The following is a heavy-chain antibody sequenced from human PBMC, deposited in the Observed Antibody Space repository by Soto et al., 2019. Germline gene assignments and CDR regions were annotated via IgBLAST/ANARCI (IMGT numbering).Heavy chain of an antibody. CDR3: ARHYSGGWYYFDY. J-gene: IGHJ4*01. V-gene: IGHV5-51*01. Sequence: GALKISCKGSGYTFSSYWIGWVGQMPGKGLEWMGIIYPDDSDTRYNPSFQGQVTLSADKSINTAYLQWNSLKASDTAMYYCARHYSGGWYYFDYWGQGTLVTVSS. CDR2: IYPDDSDT. CDR1: GYTFSSYW. D-gene: IGHD6-19*01.